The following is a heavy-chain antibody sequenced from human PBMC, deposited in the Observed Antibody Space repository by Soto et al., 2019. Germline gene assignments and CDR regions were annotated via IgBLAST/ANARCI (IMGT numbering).Heavy chain of an antibody. Sequence: EVQLVESGGGLVKPVGSLRLSCAASGFTFSNAYMNWVRQAPGKGLEWVGRIKTKADGGATDYAAPVRDRFTISRDDSKNKLYLRMNSLKTEDTAVYYCTTAAGTQYYYYYNLDVWGQGTTVAVSS. CDR3: TTAAGTQYYYYYNLDV. D-gene: IGHD1-1*01. J-gene: IGHJ6*02. V-gene: IGHV3-15*07. CDR1: GFTFSNAY. CDR2: IKTKADGGAT.